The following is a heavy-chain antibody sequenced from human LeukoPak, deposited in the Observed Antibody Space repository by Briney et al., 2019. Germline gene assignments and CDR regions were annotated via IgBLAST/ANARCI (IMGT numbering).Heavy chain of an antibody. Sequence: GRSLRLSCAASGFTFSSYGMHWVRQAPGKGLEWVAVISYDGSNKYYADSVKGRFTISRDNSKNTLYLQMNSLRAEDTAVYYCAKNDYVWGSYRSSLDYWGQGTLVTVSS. CDR2: ISYDGSNK. CDR1: GFTFSSYG. J-gene: IGHJ4*02. D-gene: IGHD3-16*02. V-gene: IGHV3-30*18. CDR3: AKNDYVWGSYRSSLDY.